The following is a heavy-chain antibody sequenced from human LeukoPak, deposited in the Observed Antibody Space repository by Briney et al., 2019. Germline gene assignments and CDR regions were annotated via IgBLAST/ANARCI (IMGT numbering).Heavy chain of an antibody. Sequence: PGGSLRLSCAASGFTFSSYSMNWVRQAPGKGLEWVSSISSSSSYIYYADSVKGRFTISRDNAKNSLYLQMNSLRAEDTAVYYCAREPRRVDFDWSFHTGDLDYWGQGTLVTVSS. V-gene: IGHV3-21*01. CDR1: GFTFSSYS. J-gene: IGHJ4*02. CDR2: ISSSSSYI. D-gene: IGHD3-9*01. CDR3: AREPRRVDFDWSFHTGDLDY.